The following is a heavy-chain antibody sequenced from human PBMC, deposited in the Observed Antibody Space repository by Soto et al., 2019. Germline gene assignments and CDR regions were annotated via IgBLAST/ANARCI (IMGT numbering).Heavy chain of an antibody. V-gene: IGHV3-74*01. D-gene: IGHD1-26*01. Sequence: GGSLRLSCAASGFTFDYYWMHWVRQAPGKGLVWVSRINTDGSRTNYADSAKGRFTISRDNAKNTLYLQMNSLRAEDTAVYYCARVATGSYNWFHPWGQGTQVTVSS. CDR3: ARVATGSYNWFHP. CDR2: INTDGSRT. CDR1: GFTFDYYW. J-gene: IGHJ5*02.